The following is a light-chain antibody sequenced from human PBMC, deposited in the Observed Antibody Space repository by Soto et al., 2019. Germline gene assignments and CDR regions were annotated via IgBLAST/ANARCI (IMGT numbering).Light chain of an antibody. CDR3: QQYRSYPIT. CDR1: QDINNY. Sequence: DIQMTQSPSSLSASVGDRVTITCRASQDINNYLAWFQQKPGKAPKSLIYAASRLQSGVPSKFSGSGSGTGFTLTISSLQPEDFATYYCQQYRSYPITFGQGTRLQIK. V-gene: IGKV1-16*02. CDR2: AAS. J-gene: IGKJ5*01.